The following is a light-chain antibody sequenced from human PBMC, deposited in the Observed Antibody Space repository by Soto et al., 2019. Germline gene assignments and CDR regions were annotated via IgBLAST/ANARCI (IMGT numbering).Light chain of an antibody. CDR2: SNN. CDR3: RAWDDTLNGWL. V-gene: IGLV1-44*01. J-gene: IGLJ3*02. Sequence: QAVVTQPPSASGTPGQTVTISCSGGTSKIGSNTINWYQHLPGMAPKLLIYSNNQRPSGVPDRFSGSKSGTSASLAISRLQSEDEADFYCRAWDDTLNGWLFGGGTQLTVL. CDR1: TSKIGSNT.